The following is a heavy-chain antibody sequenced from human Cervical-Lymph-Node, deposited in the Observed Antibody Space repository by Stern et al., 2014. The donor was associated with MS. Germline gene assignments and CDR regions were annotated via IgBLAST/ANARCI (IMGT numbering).Heavy chain of an antibody. Sequence: QVQLVESGPGLVKPSETLSLTCTVSGGSISSYYWRWIRQPPGKGLEWIGDIYYSGSTNYNPSLKSRVTISVDTSKNQFSLKLSSVTAADTAVYYCARTKRITMVRGAMYYFDYWGQGTLVTVSS. D-gene: IGHD3-10*01. J-gene: IGHJ4*02. CDR3: ARTKRITMVRGAMYYFDY. V-gene: IGHV4-59*01. CDR2: IYYSGST. CDR1: GGSISSYY.